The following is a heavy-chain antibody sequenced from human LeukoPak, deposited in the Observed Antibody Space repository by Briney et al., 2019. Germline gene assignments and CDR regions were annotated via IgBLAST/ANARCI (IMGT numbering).Heavy chain of an antibody. V-gene: IGHV3-48*01. J-gene: IGHJ3*02. Sequence: GGSLRLSCAASGFTFSSYSMNWVRQAPGKGLEWVSYISSSSSTIYYADSVKGRFTISRDNAKNSLYLQMNSLRAEDTAVYYCAVIQLWPGRAFDIWGQGTMVTVSS. CDR2: ISSSSSTI. CDR3: AVIQLWPGRAFDI. CDR1: GFTFSSYS. D-gene: IGHD5-18*01.